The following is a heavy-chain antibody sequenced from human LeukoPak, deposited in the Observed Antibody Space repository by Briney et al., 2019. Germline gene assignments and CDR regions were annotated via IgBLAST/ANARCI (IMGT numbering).Heavy chain of an antibody. D-gene: IGHD4-17*01. J-gene: IGHJ5*02. V-gene: IGHV3-23*01. CDR1: GFTFSSYA. CDR2: ISGSGGST. Sequence: GGSLRLSCAASGFTFSSYAMSWVRQAPGKGLEWVSAISGSGGSTYYADSVKGRFTISRDNSKNTLYLLMNSLRAEDTAVYYCAKARIYGDYWWFDPWGQGTLVTVSS. CDR3: AKARIYGDYWWFDP.